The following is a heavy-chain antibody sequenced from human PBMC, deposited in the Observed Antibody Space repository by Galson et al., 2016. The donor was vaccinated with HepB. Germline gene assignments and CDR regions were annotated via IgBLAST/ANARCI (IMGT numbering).Heavy chain of an antibody. V-gene: IGHV3-23*01. CDR1: GFTFRSHA. D-gene: IGHD3-22*01. CDR2: ITAGSTTT. J-gene: IGHJ4*02. CDR3: ARDPASFYYDSRFQPHDY. Sequence: SLRLSCAASGFTFRSHAMSWVRQAPGRGLEWVSSITAGSTTTFYADSVKGRFTMSRDNSKNTLYLQMNSLRAEDAAIYYCARDPASFYYDSRFQPHDYWGQGTLIPVSS.